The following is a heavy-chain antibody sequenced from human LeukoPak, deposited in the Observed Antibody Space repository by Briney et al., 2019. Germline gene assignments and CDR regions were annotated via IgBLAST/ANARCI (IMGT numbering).Heavy chain of an antibody. CDR1: GYTFTSYD. CDR2: MNPNSGNT. J-gene: IGHJ4*02. CDR3: AREPPVWFGELLD. Sequence: ASVKVSCKASGYTFTSYDINWVRQATGQGLEWMGWMNPNSGNTGYAQKFQGRVTMTRNTSISTAYMELSRLRSDDTAVYYCAREPPVWFGELLDWGQGTLVTVSS. V-gene: IGHV1-8*01. D-gene: IGHD3-10*01.